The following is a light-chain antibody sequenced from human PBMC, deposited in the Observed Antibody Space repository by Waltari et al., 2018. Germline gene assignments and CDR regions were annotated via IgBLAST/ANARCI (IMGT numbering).Light chain of an antibody. J-gene: IGKJ3*01. CDR3: QQANSFPIT. V-gene: IGKV1-12*01. CDR1: QDIRNW. CDR2: ATS. Sequence: DIQMTQSTSSVSASVGDRVTITCRASQDIRNWLAWYQQKPGKAPNLLIYATSSLQTGVPSRFSGSGSGTEFTLTISSLQPEDFATYYCQQANSFPITFGPGTKVDIK.